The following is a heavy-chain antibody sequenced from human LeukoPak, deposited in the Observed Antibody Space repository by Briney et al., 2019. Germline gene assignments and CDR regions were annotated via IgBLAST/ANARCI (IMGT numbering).Heavy chain of an antibody. D-gene: IGHD2/OR15-2a*01. Sequence: GGSLRLSCAASGFTFSSYAMHWVRQAPGKGLEWLSFISSRGDSLYYADSVRGRFTISRDNANNSLFLQMNSLRAEDTAVYYCAREVVIVPDYFYYGLDVWGQGTTVSVSS. CDR3: AREVVIVPDYFYYGLDV. J-gene: IGHJ6*02. V-gene: IGHV3-48*04. CDR2: ISSRGDSL. CDR1: GFTFSSYA.